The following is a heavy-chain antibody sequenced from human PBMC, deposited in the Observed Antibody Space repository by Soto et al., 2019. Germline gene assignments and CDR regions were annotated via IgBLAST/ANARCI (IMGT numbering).Heavy chain of an antibody. Sequence: ASVKVSCKASGYTFTNYAMHWVRQAPGQRLEWMGWINAGNGNTKYSQKFQGRVTITRDTSASTAYMELSSLRSEDTPVYYCARGGSLYWYVDLWGRGTLVTLSS. V-gene: IGHV1-3*01. CDR1: GYTFTNYA. CDR2: INAGNGNT. CDR3: ARGGSLYWYVDL. J-gene: IGHJ2*01. D-gene: IGHD1-26*01.